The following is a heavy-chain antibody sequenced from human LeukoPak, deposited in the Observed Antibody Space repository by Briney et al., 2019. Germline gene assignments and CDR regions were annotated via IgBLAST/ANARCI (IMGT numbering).Heavy chain of an antibody. V-gene: IGHV3-48*04. Sequence: GGSLRLSCAASGFTFSSYSMNWVRQAPGKGLEWVSYISSSSSTIYYADSVKGRFTISRDNAKNSLYLEMNSLRVEDTAMYYCARGSGYEHSRGGAFDIWGQGTMVTVSS. CDR2: ISSSSSTI. CDR3: ARGSGYEHSRGGAFDI. D-gene: IGHD5-12*01. CDR1: GFTFSSYS. J-gene: IGHJ3*02.